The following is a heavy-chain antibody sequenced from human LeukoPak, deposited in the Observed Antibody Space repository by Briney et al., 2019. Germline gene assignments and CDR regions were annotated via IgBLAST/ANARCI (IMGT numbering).Heavy chain of an antibody. V-gene: IGHV4-34*01. J-gene: IGHJ4*02. Sequence: SETLSLTCAVYGGSFSGYYWSWIRQPPGKGLEWIGEINHSGSTNYNPSLKSRVTISVDTSKNQFSLKLSSVTAADTAVYYCARGWYTANFDYWGQGTLVTVYS. CDR2: INHSGST. D-gene: IGHD2-2*02. CDR3: ARGWYTANFDY. CDR1: GGSFSGYY.